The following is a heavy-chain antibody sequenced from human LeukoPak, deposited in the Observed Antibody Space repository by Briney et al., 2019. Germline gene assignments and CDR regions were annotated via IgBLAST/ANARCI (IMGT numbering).Heavy chain of an antibody. J-gene: IGHJ4*02. CDR3: ARVKATMVRGPWRVFDY. CDR1: GGSFSGYY. Sequence: SETLSLTCAVYGGSFSGYYWSWIRQPPGKGLEWIGEINHSGSTNYNPSLKSRVTISVDTSKNQFSLKLSSVTAADTAVYYCARVKATMVRGPWRVFDYWGQGTLVTVPS. V-gene: IGHV4-34*01. CDR2: INHSGST. D-gene: IGHD3-10*01.